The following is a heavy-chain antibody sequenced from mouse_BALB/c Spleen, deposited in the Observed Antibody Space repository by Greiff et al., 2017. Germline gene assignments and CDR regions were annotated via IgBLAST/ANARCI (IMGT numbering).Heavy chain of an antibody. CDR3: ARDLITTATLAMDY. D-gene: IGHD1-2*01. CDR1: GFTFSSYA. J-gene: IGHJ4*01. V-gene: IGHV5-6-5*01. Sequence: EVKLMESGGGLVKPGGSLKLSCAASGFTFSSYAMSWVRQTPEKRLEWVASISSGGSTYYPDSVKGRFTISRDNARNILYLQMSSLRSEDTAMYYCARDLITTATLAMDYWGQGTSVTVSS. CDR2: ISSGGST.